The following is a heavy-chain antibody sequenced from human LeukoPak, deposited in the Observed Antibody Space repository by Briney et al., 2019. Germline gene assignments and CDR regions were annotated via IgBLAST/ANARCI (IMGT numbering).Heavy chain of an antibody. CDR2: ISSSGSSV. CDR1: GLTFSSYE. CDR3: ATDRPGGGWSFDY. D-gene: IGHD6-19*01. V-gene: IGHV3-48*03. Sequence: GGSLRLSCAASGLTFSSYEMNWVRQAPGEGLEWISYISSSGSSVKYADSVKGRFTISRDNSKNTLYLQMNSLRPEDTAVYYCATDRPGGGWSFDYWGQGTLVIVSS. J-gene: IGHJ4*02.